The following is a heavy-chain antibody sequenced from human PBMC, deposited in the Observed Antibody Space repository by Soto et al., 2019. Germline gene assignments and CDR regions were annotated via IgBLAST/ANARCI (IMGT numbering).Heavy chain of an antibody. D-gene: IGHD6-13*01. CDR1: GGTFGSYS. J-gene: IGHJ4*02. V-gene: IGHV1-69*06. CDR3: ARQQGTAAANDY. Sequence: QVQLVQSRTEVKEPGSSVKVSCKASGGTFGSYSISWVRQAPGQGLEWMGGIIGIFGTANYAQKFQGRVTITADKSTSTAYMELSSLRSEDTAVYYCARQQGTAAANDYWGQGTLVTVSS. CDR2: IIGIFGTA.